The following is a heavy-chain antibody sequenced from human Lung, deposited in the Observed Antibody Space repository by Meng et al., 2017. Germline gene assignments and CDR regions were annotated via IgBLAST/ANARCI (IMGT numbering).Heavy chain of an antibody. CDR3: AREGGSSSHFDY. D-gene: IGHD3-16*01. V-gene: IGHV1-2*06. Sequence: QVQLVQSGAEVKRPGASGRVSCKASGYTCTDYYMQWVRQAPGQGLEWMGRMNPNSGDTKYAQKFQGRVTMTGYTSISTAYMELSRLTSDDTAVYYCAREGGSSSHFDYWGQGTLVTVSS. J-gene: IGHJ4*02. CDR2: MNPNSGDT. CDR1: GYTCTDYY.